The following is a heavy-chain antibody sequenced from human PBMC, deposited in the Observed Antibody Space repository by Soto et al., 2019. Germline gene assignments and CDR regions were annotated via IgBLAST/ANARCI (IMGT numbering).Heavy chain of an antibody. D-gene: IGHD2-2*01. V-gene: IGHV3-23*01. CDR1: GFTFSSYA. Sequence: GGSLRLSCAASGFTFSSYAMSWVRQAPGKGLEWVSAISGSGGSTYYAGSGKGRFTISRDNGKNALALQMNSLSAEDTAVYYCAGGTTHDYSSSTVCYEIGIDVRTQRNRVTVSS. J-gene: IGHJ6*02. CDR2: ISGSGGST. CDR3: AGGTTHDYSSSTVCYEIGIDV.